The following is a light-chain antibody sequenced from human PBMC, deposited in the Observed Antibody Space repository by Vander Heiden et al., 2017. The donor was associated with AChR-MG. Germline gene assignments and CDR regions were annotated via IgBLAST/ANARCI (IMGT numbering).Light chain of an antibody. Sequence: QSVLTQPPSVSAAPGQKVTISCSGSSSNIGNNYVSWYQQLPGTAPKLLIYNNNKRPSGILDRFSGSKSGTSATLGITGLQTGDEADYYCGTWDSGLSAEVFGGGTKLTVL. CDR2: NNN. CDR1: SSNIGNNY. CDR3: GTWDSGLSAEV. J-gene: IGLJ2*01. V-gene: IGLV1-51*01.